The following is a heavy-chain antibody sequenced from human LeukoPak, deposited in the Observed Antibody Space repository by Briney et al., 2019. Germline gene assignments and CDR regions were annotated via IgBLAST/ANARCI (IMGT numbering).Heavy chain of an antibody. Sequence: ASETLSLTCTVSGGSISSYYWSRIRQPPGKGLEYIGYIYYSGYTNYNPSLKSRVTISVYTSKNQFSLQLSSVTAADTAIYYCARGHKAFDIWGQGTMVTVSS. CDR2: IYYSGYT. J-gene: IGHJ3*02. V-gene: IGHV4-59*01. CDR1: GGSISSYY. CDR3: ARGHKAFDI.